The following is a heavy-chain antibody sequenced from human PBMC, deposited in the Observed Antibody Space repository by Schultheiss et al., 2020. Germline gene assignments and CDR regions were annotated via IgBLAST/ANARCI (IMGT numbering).Heavy chain of an antibody. J-gene: IGHJ6*02. D-gene: IGHD2-21*02. CDR1: GFTFSSYA. CDR3: AKVVTNYYYYGMDV. CDR2: ISGSGGST. V-gene: IGHV3-23*01. Sequence: GGSLRLSCAASGFTFSSYAMSWVRQAPGKGLEWVSAISGSGGSTSYADSVKGRFTISRDNSKNTLYLQMNSLRAEDTAVYYCAKVVTNYYYYGMDVWGQGTTVTVSS.